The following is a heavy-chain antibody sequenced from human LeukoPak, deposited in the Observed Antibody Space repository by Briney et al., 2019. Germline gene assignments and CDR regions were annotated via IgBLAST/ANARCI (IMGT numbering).Heavy chain of an antibody. Sequence: SETVSLTRTVSGHFIFSYYWNWIRQPTGKGLEWIGYIYSNGLTSYNPSLRSRGTISIATSKIQFSLRLRSVTAADTAIYYCARRAYYDSSGYYPASGYFALWGRGTLVTVSS. D-gene: IGHD3-22*01. CDR2: IYSNGLT. V-gene: IGHV4-4*08. J-gene: IGHJ2*01. CDR3: ARRAYYDSSGYYPASGYFAL. CDR1: GHFIFSYY.